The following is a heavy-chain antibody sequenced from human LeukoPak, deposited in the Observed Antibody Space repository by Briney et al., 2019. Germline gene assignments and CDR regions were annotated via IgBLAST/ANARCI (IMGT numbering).Heavy chain of an antibody. D-gene: IGHD2-2*01. CDR1: GFTFSSYA. Sequence: GGSLRLSCAASGFTFSSYAMSWVRQAPGKGLEWVSAISGSGGSTYYADSVKGRFTISRDNSKNTLYLQMNCLRAEDTAVYYCAIDIVVVPAAKADYWGQGTLVTVSS. J-gene: IGHJ4*02. CDR3: AIDIVVVPAAKADY. V-gene: IGHV3-23*01. CDR2: ISGSGGST.